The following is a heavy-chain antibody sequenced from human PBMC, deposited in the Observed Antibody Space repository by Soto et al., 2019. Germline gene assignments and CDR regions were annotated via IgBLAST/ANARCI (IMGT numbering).Heavy chain of an antibody. Sequence: TFSNAWINWGRQTPGRGLEWVGRVKSKNDGGTTDFAAPVKGRFAISRDDSKNMVYLEMNSLQTEDTTMYYCTTDSHLTTIPVRFDYRAHGTLVTVSS. CDR2: VKSKNDGGTT. CDR3: TTDSHLTTIPVRFDY. D-gene: IGHD3-22*01. J-gene: IGHJ4*01. CDR1: TFSNAW. V-gene: IGHV3-15*07.